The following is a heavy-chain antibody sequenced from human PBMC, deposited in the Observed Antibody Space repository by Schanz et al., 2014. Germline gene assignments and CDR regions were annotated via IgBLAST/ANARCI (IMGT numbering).Heavy chain of an antibody. CDR1: GFNFSDYA. CDR2: ISGGGGTT. J-gene: IGHJ4*02. Sequence: EVQLLESGGGLVEPGGSLRLSCAASGFNFSDYAMCWVRQAPGKGLEWVSAISGGGGTTDYTDSVKGRFTISRDNSKSTLYLQMNSLRAEDTAVYYCARGGPAYYFDDWGQGTLVTVSS. CDR3: ARGGPAYYFDD. V-gene: IGHV3-23*01.